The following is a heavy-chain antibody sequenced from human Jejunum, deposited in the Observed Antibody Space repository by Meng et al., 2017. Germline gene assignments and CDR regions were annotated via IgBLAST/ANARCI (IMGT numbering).Heavy chain of an antibody. D-gene: IGHD6-19*01. CDR1: GGSISRSNW. CDR3: ASRQSSGSYDFDY. Sequence: SETLSLTCAVSGGSISRSNWWSWVRRPPGKGLEWIGEIYYSGSTNYNPSLKSRISVSMDKSKNQFSLNLSSVTAADTAVYYCASRQSSGSYDFDYWGQGTLVTVSP. CDR2: IYYSGST. V-gene: IGHV4-4*02. J-gene: IGHJ4*02.